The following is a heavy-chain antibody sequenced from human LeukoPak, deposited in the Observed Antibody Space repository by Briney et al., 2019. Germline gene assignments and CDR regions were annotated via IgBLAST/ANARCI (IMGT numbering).Heavy chain of an antibody. V-gene: IGHV3-30-3*01. CDR1: GFIFSGSA. D-gene: IGHD4-17*01. CDR2: ISYDGSNK. Sequence: GGSLRLSCAASGFIFSGSAMHWVRQAPGKGLEWVAVISYDGSNKYYADSVKGRFTISRDNSKNTLYLQMNSLRAEDTAVYYCARGCRETTYLFDYWGQGTLVTVSS. CDR3: ARGCRETTYLFDY. J-gene: IGHJ4*02.